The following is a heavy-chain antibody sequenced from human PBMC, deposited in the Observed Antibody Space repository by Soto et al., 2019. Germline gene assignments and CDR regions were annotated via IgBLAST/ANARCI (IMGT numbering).Heavy chain of an antibody. J-gene: IGHJ4*02. V-gene: IGHV3-21*01. CDR1: GFTFSSYS. D-gene: IGHD2-15*01. CDR3: ASGYCSGGSCYGGNY. CDR2: ISSSSSYI. Sequence: GGSLRLSCAASGFTFSSYSMNWVRQAPGKGLEWVSSISSSSSYIYYADSVKGRFTISRDNAKNSLYLQMNSLRAEDTAVYYCASGYCSGGSCYGGNYWGQGTLVTVSS.